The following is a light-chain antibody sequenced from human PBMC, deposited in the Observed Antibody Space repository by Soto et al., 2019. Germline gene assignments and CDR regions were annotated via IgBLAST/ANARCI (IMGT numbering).Light chain of an antibody. CDR3: CSYAGGYIFV. CDR2: DVT. CDR1: SSDVGRYNY. J-gene: IGLJ1*01. V-gene: IGLV2-11*01. Sequence: QSALAQPRSVSGSPGQSVTISCTETSSDVGRYNYVSWYQQHPGKAPKLIIYDVTKRPSGVPDRFSGSKSGNTASLTISGLQAEVEVDYYCCSYAGGYIFVFGTGTKVTVL.